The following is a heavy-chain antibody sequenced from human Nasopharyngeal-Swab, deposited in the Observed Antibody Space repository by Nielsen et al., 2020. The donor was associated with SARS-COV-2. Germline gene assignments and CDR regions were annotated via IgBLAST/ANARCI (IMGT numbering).Heavy chain of an antibody. V-gene: IGHV4-59*06. Sequence: SETLSLTCTVSGGSISSYYWSWIRQPPGKGLEWIGYIYYSGSSYYNPSLKSRVTISVDTSKNQFSLKLTSVTAADTAVYYCARASITMIVVVDAFDIWGQGTMVTVSS. CDR3: ARASITMIVVVDAFDI. D-gene: IGHD3-22*01. CDR2: IYYSGSS. J-gene: IGHJ3*02. CDR1: GGSISSYY.